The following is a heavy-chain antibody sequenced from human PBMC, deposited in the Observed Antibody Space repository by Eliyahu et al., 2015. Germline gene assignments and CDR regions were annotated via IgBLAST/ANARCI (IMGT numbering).Heavy chain of an antibody. V-gene: IGHV3-23*01. Sequence: EVQLLESGGGLVQPGGSLRLSCXASGLTFSSXAMXXXRQAPGKGXEWVSAISGSGGSTYYADSVKGRFTISRDNSKNTLYLQMNSLRAEDTAVYYCAKAAPGDFYSNYQKFPEYYFDYWGQGTLVTVSS. CDR2: ISGSGGST. D-gene: IGHD4-11*01. CDR1: GLTFSSXA. J-gene: IGHJ4*02. CDR3: AKAAPGDFYSNYQKFPEYYFDY.